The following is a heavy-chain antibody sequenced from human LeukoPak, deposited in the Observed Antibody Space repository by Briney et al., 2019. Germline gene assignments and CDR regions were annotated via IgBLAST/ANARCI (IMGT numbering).Heavy chain of an antibody. CDR2: ISSSSSYI. Sequence: GGSLRLSCAASGFTFSSYSMNWVRQAPGNGLEWVSSISSSSSYIYYADSVKGRLTISRDNAKNSLYLQMNSLRAEDTAVYYCARGGEYSGYEKPFDYWGQGTLVTVSS. V-gene: IGHV3-21*01. CDR1: GFTFSSYS. D-gene: IGHD5-12*01. J-gene: IGHJ4*02. CDR3: ARGGEYSGYEKPFDY.